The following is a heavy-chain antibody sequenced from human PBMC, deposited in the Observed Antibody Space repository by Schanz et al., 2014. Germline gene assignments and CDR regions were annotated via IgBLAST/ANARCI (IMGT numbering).Heavy chain of an antibody. D-gene: IGHD3-10*01. CDR3: ARDGNYYGSRNYYKTPYYFDY. CDR1: GFTVSSDH. J-gene: IGHJ4*02. V-gene: IGHV3-66*01. Sequence: EVQLVESGGGFVQPGGSLGLSCVVSGFTVSSDHMSWVRQAPGKGLEWVSTIYASGATYYADSVKRRFTISRDISKNTLHLQVTSLRAEDTAIYYCARDGNYYGSRNYYKTPYYFDYGGQGTLVTVSS. CDR2: IYASGAT.